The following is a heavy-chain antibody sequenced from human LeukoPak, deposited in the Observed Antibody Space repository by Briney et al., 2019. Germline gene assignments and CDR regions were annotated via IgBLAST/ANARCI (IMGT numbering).Heavy chain of an antibody. CDR3: ASTIPAAIGIYYYGMDV. V-gene: IGHV4-59*08. D-gene: IGHD2-2*01. J-gene: IGHJ6*02. CDR1: GGSISSYY. Sequence: SETLSLTCTVPGGSISSYYWSWIRQPPGKGQEWIGYIYYSGSTNYNPSLKSRVTISVDTSKNQFSLKLSSVTAADTAVYYCASTIPAAIGIYYYGMDVWGQGTTVTVSS. CDR2: IYYSGST.